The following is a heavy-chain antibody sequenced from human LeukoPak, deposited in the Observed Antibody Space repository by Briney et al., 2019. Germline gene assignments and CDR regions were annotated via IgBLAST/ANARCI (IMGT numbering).Heavy chain of an antibody. V-gene: IGHV3-30*03. J-gene: IGHJ3*02. CDR1: GFTFSTYG. D-gene: IGHD2-2*02. CDR2: ISYDGSNK. CDR3: AGDPVPAAISDAFDI. Sequence: PGGSLRLSCAASGFTFSTYGMHWVRQAPGKGLEWVALISYDGSNKYYADSVKGRFTISRDNSKNTLYLQMNSLRAEDTAVYYCAGDPVPAAISDAFDIWGQGTMVTVSS.